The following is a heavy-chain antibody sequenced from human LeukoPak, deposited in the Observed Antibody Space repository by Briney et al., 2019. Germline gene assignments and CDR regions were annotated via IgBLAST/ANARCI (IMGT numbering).Heavy chain of an antibody. V-gene: IGHV3-23*01. CDR3: AQVGFSGAYDH. CDR1: GFTFSSYA. Sequence: HTGGSLRLSCAASGFTFSSYAMSWVRHAPGKGLEWVSGISGSGASRYDADSVKGRVTISRDNSKNTLYLQMNSLRAEDTAVYYCAQVGFSGAYDHWGQGTLVTVSS. D-gene: IGHD7-27*01. J-gene: IGHJ5*02. CDR2: ISGSGASR.